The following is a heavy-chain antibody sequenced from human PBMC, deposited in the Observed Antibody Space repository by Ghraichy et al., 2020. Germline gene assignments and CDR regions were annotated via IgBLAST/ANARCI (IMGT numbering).Heavy chain of an antibody. Sequence: GESLNISCVASGFTFSNAGLHWVCQAPGKGLEWVAVIWYDGSEIHYADAVKGRLTISRDNSKNTLYLQMNSLRVEDTATYYCARWGHYGMDVWGQGTTVIVSS. D-gene: IGHD1-26*01. CDR2: IWYDGSEI. CDR3: ARWGHYGMDV. J-gene: IGHJ6*02. CDR1: GFTFSNAG. V-gene: IGHV3-33*01.